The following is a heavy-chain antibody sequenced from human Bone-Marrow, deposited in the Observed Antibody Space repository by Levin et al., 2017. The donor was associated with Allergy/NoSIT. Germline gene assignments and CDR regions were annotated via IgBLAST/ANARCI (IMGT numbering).Heavy chain of an antibody. V-gene: IGHV5-51*01. Sequence: KVGESLKISCKGSGYTFTNHWIGWVRQVPGKGLEWMGLIYPDDSDTRYSPSFQGQVSFSADKSINTAYLQWSSLKASDTAMYYCARHGYGVVDSDYDPPPFDYWGQGTLVTVSS. D-gene: IGHD5-12*01. CDR3: ARHGYGVVDSDYDPPPFDY. CDR2: IYPDDSDT. CDR1: GYTFTNHW. J-gene: IGHJ4*02.